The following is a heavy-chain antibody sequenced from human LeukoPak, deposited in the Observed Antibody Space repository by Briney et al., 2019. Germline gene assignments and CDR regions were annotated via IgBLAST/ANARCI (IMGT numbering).Heavy chain of an antibody. V-gene: IGHV4-34*01. CDR2: INHSGST. Sequence: SETLSLTCAVYGGSFSGYYWSWIRQPPGKGLEWIGEINHSGSTNYNPSLKSRVTISVDTSKNQFSLKLSSVTAADTAMYYCARNVDTALALDYWGQGTLVTVSS. CDR1: GGSFSGYY. CDR3: ARNVDTALALDY. D-gene: IGHD5-18*01. J-gene: IGHJ4*02.